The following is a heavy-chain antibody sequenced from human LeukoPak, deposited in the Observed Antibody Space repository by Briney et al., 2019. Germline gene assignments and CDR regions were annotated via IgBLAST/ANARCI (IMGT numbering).Heavy chain of an antibody. D-gene: IGHD4-17*01. J-gene: IGHJ4*02. Sequence: SGTLSLTCAVSGGSINSNNWWSWVRQPPGKGLEWIGDIYLSGSTYSNPSLKSRVTMSLERSKNQFSLKLISVTAADTAMYYCASGGDYLGFDYWGQGILVTVSS. CDR1: GGSINSNNW. V-gene: IGHV4-4*02. CDR2: IYLSGST. CDR3: ASGGDYLGFDY.